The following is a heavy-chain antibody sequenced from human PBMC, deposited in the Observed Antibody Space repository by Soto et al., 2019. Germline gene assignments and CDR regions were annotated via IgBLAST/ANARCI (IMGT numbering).Heavy chain of an antibody. CDR3: ARGMRYLDSFYD. J-gene: IGHJ4*02. Sequence: SETLSLTCTVSGGSLSSYYWSWIRQPPGKGLEWIGYVYYSGSTNYNPPLKSRVTISVDTSKNQFSLNMTSVTAADTAVYYCARGMRYLDSFYDWGQGTLVPVSS. CDR1: GGSLSSYY. CDR2: VYYSGST. D-gene: IGHD3-9*01. V-gene: IGHV4-59*01.